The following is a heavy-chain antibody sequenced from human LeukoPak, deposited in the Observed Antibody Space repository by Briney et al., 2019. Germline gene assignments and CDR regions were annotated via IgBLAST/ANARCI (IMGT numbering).Heavy chain of an antibody. V-gene: IGHV4-59*01. J-gene: IGHJ6*02. CDR2: IYFSGST. D-gene: IGHD3-9*01. CDR1: GGSISSYY. Sequence: SETLSLTCTVSGGSISSYYWSWIRQPPGKGLEWIGYIYFSGSTNYNPSLKSRVTISVDTSKNQFSLKLSSVTAADTAVYYCARTGPHYYGMDVWGQGTTVTVSS. CDR3: ARTGPHYYGMDV.